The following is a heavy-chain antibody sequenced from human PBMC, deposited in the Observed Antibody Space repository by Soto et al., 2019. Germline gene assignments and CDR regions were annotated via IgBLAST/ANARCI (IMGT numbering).Heavy chain of an antibody. V-gene: IGHV4-31*03. J-gene: IGHJ5*02. CDR3: ARDPAP. CDR2: IYNSGTT. Sequence: QVQLQESGPGLVKPSETLSLTCTVSGGSITRGGYYWSWIRQHPGKGLEWIGYIYNSGTTYYNPSLKSRVTIAGDTSKNQFSLKRTSVTAADTAVYYCARDPAPWGQGTLVTVSS. CDR1: GGSITRGGYY.